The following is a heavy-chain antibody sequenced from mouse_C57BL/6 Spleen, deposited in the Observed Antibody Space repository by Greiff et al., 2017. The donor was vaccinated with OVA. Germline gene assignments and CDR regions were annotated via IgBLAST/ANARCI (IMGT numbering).Heavy chain of an antibody. Sequence: EVTLVESGGGLVKPGGSLKLSCAASGFTFSDYGMHWVRQAPEKGLEWVAYISSGSSTIYYADTVKGRFLISRDNAKNTLFLQMTSLRSEDTSMYYCARARAMDYWGQGTSVTVSS. CDR3: ARARAMDY. J-gene: IGHJ4*01. CDR2: ISSGSSTI. CDR1: GFTFSDYG. V-gene: IGHV5-17*01.